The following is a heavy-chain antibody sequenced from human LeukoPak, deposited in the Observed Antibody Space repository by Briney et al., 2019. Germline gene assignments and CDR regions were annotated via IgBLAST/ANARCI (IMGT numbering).Heavy chain of an antibody. J-gene: IGHJ6*03. V-gene: IGHV3-48*04. CDR1: GFTFSSYS. Sequence: PGGSLRLSCAASGFTFSSYSMNWVRQAPGKGLEWVSYISSSSSTIYYADSVKGRFTISRDNAKNSLYLQMNSLRAEDTAVYYCARKWGIAAAGTPGDYMDVWGKGTTVTVSS. CDR2: ISSSSSTI. CDR3: ARKWGIAAAGTPGDYMDV. D-gene: IGHD6-13*01.